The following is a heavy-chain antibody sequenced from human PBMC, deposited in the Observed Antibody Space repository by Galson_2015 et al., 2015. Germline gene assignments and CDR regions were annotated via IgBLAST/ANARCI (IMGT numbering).Heavy chain of an antibody. CDR1: GFTFSSYW. CDR3: ARGFAGSYDH. CDR2: ISTDASST. V-gene: IGHV3-74*01. J-gene: IGHJ4*02. Sequence: SLRLSCAASGFTFSSYWIHWVRQAPGKGLVWVSRISTDASSTTYADSVTGRFTISRDNAKNTLYLQMNSLRAEDTAVYYCARGFAGSYDHSGQGTLVTVSS. D-gene: IGHD3-10*01.